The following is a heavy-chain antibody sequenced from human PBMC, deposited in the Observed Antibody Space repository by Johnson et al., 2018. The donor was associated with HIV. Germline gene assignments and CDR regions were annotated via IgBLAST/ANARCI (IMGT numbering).Heavy chain of an antibody. V-gene: IGHV3-11*04. CDR1: GFTFSDYY. Sequence: QVQLVESGGGLVKPGGSLRLSCAASGFTFSDYYMSWIRQAPGKGLEWVSYISSSGSTIYYADSVKGRVTISRDNPKNTVYLHMNNLRAEDTAVYYCARVRSSGPWVNDAFDIWGQGTMVTVSS. J-gene: IGHJ3*02. CDR3: ARVRSSGPWVNDAFDI. CDR2: ISSSGSTI. D-gene: IGHD4-17*01.